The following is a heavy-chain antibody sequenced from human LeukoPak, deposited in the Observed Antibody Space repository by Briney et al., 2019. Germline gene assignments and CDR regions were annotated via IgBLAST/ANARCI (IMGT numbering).Heavy chain of an antibody. CDR2: LYIGGNT. J-gene: IGHJ4*02. D-gene: IGHD5-18*01. CDR3: TTAAGYNYGLY. V-gene: IGHV3-23*05. Sequence: TGGSLRLSCAASGFTFSSYAMHWVRQAPGKGLEWVSALYIGGNTYYADSVRGRFTISRDNSKNTLYLQMNSLRAEDTAIYYCTTAAGYNYGLYWGQGTLVTVSS. CDR1: GFTFSSYA.